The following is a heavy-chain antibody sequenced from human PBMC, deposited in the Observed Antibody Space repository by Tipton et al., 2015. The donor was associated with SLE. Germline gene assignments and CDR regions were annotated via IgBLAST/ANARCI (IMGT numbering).Heavy chain of an antibody. Sequence: TLSLTCTVSGGSFSSTSYYWGWIRQPPGKGLEWIGSIYYTGSTYYNPSLKSRVTISVATSKNRFSLKLSSVTAADTAVYYCARAPEWEGDAFDIWGQGTMVTVSS. CDR1: GGSFSSTSYY. CDR3: ARAPEWEGDAFDI. V-gene: IGHV4-39*07. CDR2: IYYTGST. J-gene: IGHJ3*02. D-gene: IGHD1-26*01.